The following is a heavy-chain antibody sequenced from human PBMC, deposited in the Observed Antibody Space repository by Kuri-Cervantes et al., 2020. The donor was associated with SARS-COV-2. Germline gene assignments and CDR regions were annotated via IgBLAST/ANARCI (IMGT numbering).Heavy chain of an antibody. CDR3: ARGEGVRGLMVMLKRRGVGPLEF. CDR1: GYSFTDYS. J-gene: IGHJ4*02. CDR2: INPNTGGT. D-gene: IGHD3-10*01. Sequence: ASVKVSCKASGYSFTDYSIHWVRQAPGQGLEWMGRINPNTGGTMYAQRFQGGVTMNRDTSLTTAYMELGRLTSDDTAVYYRARGEGVRGLMVMLKRRGVGPLEFWGQGTLVTVSS. V-gene: IGHV1-2*06.